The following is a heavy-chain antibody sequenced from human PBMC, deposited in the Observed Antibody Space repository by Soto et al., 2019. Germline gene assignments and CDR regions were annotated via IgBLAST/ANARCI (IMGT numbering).Heavy chain of an antibody. CDR3: ARFRNEHINLSYFFDS. D-gene: IGHD3-10*01. CDR2: VSVDNGDT. Sequence: QFQLVQSGGEVKKPGASVKVSCKASGYIFSQYGISWVRQAPGQGLEWMAWVSVDNGDTNYAQKFQGRATMTTDTDINTAYMELRSLKSDDTALYYCARFRNEHINLSYFFDSWGQGTLVTVSS. J-gene: IGHJ4*02. CDR1: GYIFSQYG. V-gene: IGHV1-18*01.